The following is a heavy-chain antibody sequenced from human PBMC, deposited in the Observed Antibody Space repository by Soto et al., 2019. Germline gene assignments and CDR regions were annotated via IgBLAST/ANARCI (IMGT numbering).Heavy chain of an antibody. J-gene: IGHJ6*03. CDR2: IIPILGVA. CDR1: GGTFSSYT. CDR3: AREPAAGDDYGDYYYYYMDV. D-gene: IGHD4-17*01. V-gene: IGHV1-69*08. Sequence: QVQLVQSGAEVKKPGSSVKVSCKASGGTFSSYTISWVRQAPGQGLEWMGRIIPILGVANYAQKFQGRFTITADKSTSTAYMELSSLRAEDTAVYYWAREPAAGDDYGDYYYYYMDVWGKWTTVTVSS.